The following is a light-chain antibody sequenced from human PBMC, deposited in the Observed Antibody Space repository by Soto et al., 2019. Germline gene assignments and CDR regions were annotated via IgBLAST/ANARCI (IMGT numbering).Light chain of an antibody. Sequence: QSALTQPASVSGSPGQSITISCTGTSSDVGRYNYVSWYQQHPGKAPKLMIYEVSNRPSGVSNRFSGSKSGNTASLTISGLQSEDEADYYCSSYTSSVTDVFGTGTKVTVL. CDR2: EVS. V-gene: IGLV2-14*01. J-gene: IGLJ1*01. CDR1: SSDVGRYNY. CDR3: SSYTSSVTDV.